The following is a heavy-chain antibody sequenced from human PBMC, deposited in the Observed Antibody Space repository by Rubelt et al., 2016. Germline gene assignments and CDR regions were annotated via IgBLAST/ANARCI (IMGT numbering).Heavy chain of an antibody. CDR3: TRDRGQLLIDY. D-gene: IGHD3-10*01. Sequence: QVQLQESGPGLVKPSQTLSLTCTVSGGSISSGAYYWTWIRQHPGKGLEWIGYIYYTGRSPHNPSLKSRITTSVDKSKNQFSLKLSAVTAADTAVYYCTRDRGQLLIDYWGQGTQVTVSS. CDR2: IYYTGRS. J-gene: IGHJ4*02. V-gene: IGHV4-31*03. CDR1: GGSISSGAYY.